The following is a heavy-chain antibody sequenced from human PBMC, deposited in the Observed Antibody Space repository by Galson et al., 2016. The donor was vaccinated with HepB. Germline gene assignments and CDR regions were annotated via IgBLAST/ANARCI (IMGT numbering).Heavy chain of an antibody. V-gene: IGHV2-70*11. CDR3: ARFRTGFRSSWIDY. CDR2: IDWDDDR. Sequence: PALVKPTQTLTLTCTFSGFSLPSTGMCVTWIRQPPGKALEWLARIDWDDDRYYSTSLKTRLSISKDTSKNQVVLTMTNMGPVDTGTYFCARFRTGFRSSWIDYWGQGILVTVSS. CDR1: GFSLPSTGMC. D-gene: IGHD6-13*01. J-gene: IGHJ4*02.